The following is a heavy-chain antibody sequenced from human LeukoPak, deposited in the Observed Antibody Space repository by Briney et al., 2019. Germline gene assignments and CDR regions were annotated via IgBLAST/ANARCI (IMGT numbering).Heavy chain of an antibody. D-gene: IGHD1-26*01. CDR2: IYTGGST. V-gene: IGHV3-53*01. CDR1: GFTVSNNY. Sequence: GGSLRLSCAASGFTVSNNYMSWVRQAPGKGLEWVSVIYTGGSTYYADSVKGRFTISRDNSKNTLYLQMNSLRAEDTAVYYCARDIVGATTPYYYYYGMDVWGQGTTVTVSS. CDR3: ARDIVGATTPYYYYYGMDV. J-gene: IGHJ6*02.